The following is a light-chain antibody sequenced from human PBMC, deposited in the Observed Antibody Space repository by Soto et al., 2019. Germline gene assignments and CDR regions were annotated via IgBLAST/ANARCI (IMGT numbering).Light chain of an antibody. J-gene: IGKJ1*01. CDR1: QSISSW. Sequence: DIRMTQSPSTLSASVGDRVTITCRASQSISSWLAWYQQKPGKAPKLLIYMASILENGVPSRFSGSGSGTEFALTISSLKPDDFGTYDCQYYSSSSPETFGQGTKVDIK. V-gene: IGKV1-5*03. CDR3: QYYSSSSPET. CDR2: MAS.